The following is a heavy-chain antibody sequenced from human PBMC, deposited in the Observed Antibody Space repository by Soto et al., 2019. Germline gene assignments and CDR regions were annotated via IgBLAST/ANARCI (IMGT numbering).Heavy chain of an antibody. CDR1: GFNIPDYG. V-gene: IGHV3-23*01. CDR2: FTGGHGKT. Sequence: EVQLLESGGGSVQPGGSLKLSCGVSGFNIPDYGVTWVRQPPGKGLEWVSGFTGGHGKTFYADSVRGRFTLSREDSRNMVYLQMDSQRVEDTAVYYCTRWNGFGDSWGQGTLVNVAS. CDR3: TRWNGFGDS. D-gene: IGHD1-1*01. J-gene: IGHJ4*02.